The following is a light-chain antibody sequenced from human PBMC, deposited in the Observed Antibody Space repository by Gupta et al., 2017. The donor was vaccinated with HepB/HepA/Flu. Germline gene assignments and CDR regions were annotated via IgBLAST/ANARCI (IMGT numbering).Light chain of an antibody. CDR3: QQGATCPFT. J-gene: IGKJ4*01. CDR2: NIS. CDR1: QYINRW. V-gene: IGKV1-12*01. Sequence: DIQMTQSPSSVSASVGDRVTITCRASQYINRWLAWYQQKPGTAPKLLIYNISSLQTGVPSRFSASGSGTDFTLTITSLQPEDFATYSCQQGATCPFTFGGGTKVEIK.